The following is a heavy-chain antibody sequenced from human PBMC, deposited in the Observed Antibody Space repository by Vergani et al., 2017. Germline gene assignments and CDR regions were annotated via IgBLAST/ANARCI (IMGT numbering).Heavy chain of an antibody. CDR3: AKDGLAYGSGSWYY. V-gene: IGHV3-30*02. D-gene: IGHD3-10*01. Sequence: VQLVESGGGFVPPGRSLRLSCAASGFSFSCFGMHWVRHAPGKGLEWVTFIRYDGSNKYYADSVKGRFTISRDNSKNTVYLQMNSLRTGDTAVYYCAKDGLAYGSGSWYYWGRGTLVTVSS. J-gene: IGHJ4*02. CDR2: IRYDGSNK. CDR1: GFSFSCFG.